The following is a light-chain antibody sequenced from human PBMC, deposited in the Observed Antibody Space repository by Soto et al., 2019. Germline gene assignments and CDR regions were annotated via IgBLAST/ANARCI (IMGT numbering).Light chain of an antibody. J-gene: IGKJ1*01. CDR3: QLYNSYSEA. CDR2: DAS. Sequence: AIQMTQSPASLSASVGDRVTITCRASQGIRNDLGWYQQKPGKAPKLLIYDASSLQSGVPSRFSGSGSGTEFTLTISSLQPDDFATYYCQLYNSYSEAFGQGTKVDIK. CDR1: QGIRND. V-gene: IGKV1-6*01.